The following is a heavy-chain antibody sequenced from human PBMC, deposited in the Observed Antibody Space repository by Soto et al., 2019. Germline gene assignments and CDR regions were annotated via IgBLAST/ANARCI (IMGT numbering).Heavy chain of an antibody. CDR1: GFTFSSYA. V-gene: IGHV3-64*04. J-gene: IGHJ4*02. CDR2: ISSNGGST. Sequence: PGGSLRLSCSASGFTFSSYAMHWVRQAPGKGLEYVSAISSNGGSTYYADSVKGRFTISRDNAKNTLYLQMNSLRAEDTALYYCAKLGVTTPFDYWGQGTLVTVSS. D-gene: IGHD3-22*01. CDR3: AKLGVTTPFDY.